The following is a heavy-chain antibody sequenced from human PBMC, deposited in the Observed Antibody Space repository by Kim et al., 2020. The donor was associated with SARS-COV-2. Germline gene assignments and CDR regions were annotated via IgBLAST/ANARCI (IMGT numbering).Heavy chain of an antibody. CDR2: ISWNSGSI. J-gene: IGHJ3*02. CDR1: GFTFDDYA. D-gene: IGHD3-22*01. Sequence: GGSLRLSCAASGFTFDDYAMHWVRQAPGKGLEWVSGISWNSGSIGYADSVKGRFTISRDNAKNSLYLQMNSLRAEDTALYYCAKDRNYYDSSGGGIDIWGQGTMVTVSS. CDR3: AKDRNYYDSSGGGIDI. V-gene: IGHV3-9*01.